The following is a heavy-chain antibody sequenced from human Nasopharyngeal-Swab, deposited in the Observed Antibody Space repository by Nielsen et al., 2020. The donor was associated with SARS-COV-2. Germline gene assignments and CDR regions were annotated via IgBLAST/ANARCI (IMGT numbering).Heavy chain of an antibody. CDR2: ISSSSSYI. D-gene: IGHD2-2*02. V-gene: IGHV3-21*01. CDR1: GFTVSNNY. Sequence: GESLKISCAASGFTVSNNYMSWVRQAPGKGLEWVSSISSSSSYIYYADSVKGRFTISRDNAKNSLYLQMNSLRGEDTAVYYCARGGYCSSTSCDTYYYYGMDVWGQGTTVTVSS. CDR3: ARGGYCSSTSCDTYYYYGMDV. J-gene: IGHJ6*02.